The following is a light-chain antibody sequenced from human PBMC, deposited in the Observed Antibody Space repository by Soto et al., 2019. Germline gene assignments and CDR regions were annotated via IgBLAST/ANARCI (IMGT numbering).Light chain of an antibody. CDR2: EVS. V-gene: IGLV2-14*01. Sequence: QSALTQPASVSGSPGQSITISCTGTSSDIGGYNYVSWYQQHPGKAPKLMIYEVSNRPAGVSDRFSGSKSGNTASLTISGLQAEDEGDYYCSSYTSSSTLEVFGEGTKLTVL. CDR1: SSDIGGYNY. J-gene: IGLJ2*01. CDR3: SSYTSSSTLEV.